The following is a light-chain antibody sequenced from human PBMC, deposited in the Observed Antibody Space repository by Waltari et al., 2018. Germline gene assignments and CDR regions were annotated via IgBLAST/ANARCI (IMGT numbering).Light chain of an antibody. V-gene: IGLV4-69*01. CDR2: VNSDGSH. J-gene: IGLJ3*02. CDR3: QTGGHGTWV. CDR1: SGHSSHT. Sequence: QLVLTQSPSAPASLGASVKLTCPLSSGHSSHTIAWHQQQPEKGPRYLMKVNSDGSHSKGDEIPDRFSGSSSGAERFLTISSLQSEDEADYYCQTGGHGTWVFGGGTKLTVL.